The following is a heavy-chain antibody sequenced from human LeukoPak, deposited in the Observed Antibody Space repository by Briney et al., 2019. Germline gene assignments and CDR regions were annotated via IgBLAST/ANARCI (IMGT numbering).Heavy chain of an antibody. D-gene: IGHD3-22*01. CDR3: ARPAGSSGFLDY. Sequence: GESLKISCKGSGYSFSTYWIAWVRQMPGNGVEWMVIIYLGDASARYSPSFQGQVTISADKSISTDYLQWSSLKASDTAMYYCARPAGSSGFLDYWGQGTLVTVSS. V-gene: IGHV5-51*01. CDR2: IYLGDASA. J-gene: IGHJ4*02. CDR1: GYSFSTYW.